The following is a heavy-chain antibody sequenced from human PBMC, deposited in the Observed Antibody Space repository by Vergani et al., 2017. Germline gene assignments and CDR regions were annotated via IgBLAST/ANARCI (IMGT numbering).Heavy chain of an antibody. J-gene: IGHJ4*02. Sequence: EVQLVESGGGLVKPGGSLRLSCAASGFTFSSHSMNWVRQAPGKGLEWVSSISSSSSYIYYADSVKGRFTISRDNAKNSLYLQMNSLRAADTAVDYCAREAFPYGSSGYYWGQGTLVTVSS. D-gene: IGHD3-22*01. V-gene: IGHV3-21*01. CDR2: ISSSSSYI. CDR1: GFTFSSHS. CDR3: AREAFPYGSSGYY.